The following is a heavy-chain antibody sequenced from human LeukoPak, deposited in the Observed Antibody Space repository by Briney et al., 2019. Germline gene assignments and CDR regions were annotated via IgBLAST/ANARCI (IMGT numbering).Heavy chain of an antibody. J-gene: IGHJ4*02. D-gene: IGHD6-19*01. CDR3: ARVSGWYEYYFDY. CDR1: GYSISSGYY. Sequence: SETLSLTCTVSGYSISSGYYWGWIRQPPGKGLEWVGSVYHSGNTYYNPSLKSRVTISVDTSKNQFSLKLSSVTAADTAVYYCARVSGWYEYYFDYWGQGTLVTVSS. CDR2: VYHSGNT. V-gene: IGHV4-38-2*02.